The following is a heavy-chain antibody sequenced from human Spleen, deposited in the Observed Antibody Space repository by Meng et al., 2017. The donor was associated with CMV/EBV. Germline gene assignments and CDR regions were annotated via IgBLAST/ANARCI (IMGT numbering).Heavy chain of an antibody. V-gene: IGHV3-21*01. Sequence: GESLKISCAASGFTLSSYSMNWVRQAPGKGLEWVSSISSSSSYIYYADSVKGRFTIFRDNAKNSLYLQMNSLRAEDTAVYYCASLYGSGSYYPFDAFDIWGQGTMVTVSS. CDR1: GFTLSSYS. CDR2: ISSSSSYI. D-gene: IGHD3-10*01. J-gene: IGHJ3*02. CDR3: ASLYGSGSYYPFDAFDI.